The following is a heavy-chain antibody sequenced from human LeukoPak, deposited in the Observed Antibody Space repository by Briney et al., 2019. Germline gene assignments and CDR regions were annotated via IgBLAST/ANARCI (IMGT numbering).Heavy chain of an antibody. CDR1: GGSISSGGYY. CDR2: IYTSGST. D-gene: IGHD3-3*01. Sequence: SETLSLTCTVSGGSISSGGYYWSWFRQHPGKGLEWIGRIYTSGSTNYNPSLKSRVTMSVDTSKNQFSLKLSSVTAADTAVYYCAREAFWSGRDYWGQGTLVTVSS. V-gene: IGHV4-61*02. CDR3: AREAFWSGRDY. J-gene: IGHJ4*02.